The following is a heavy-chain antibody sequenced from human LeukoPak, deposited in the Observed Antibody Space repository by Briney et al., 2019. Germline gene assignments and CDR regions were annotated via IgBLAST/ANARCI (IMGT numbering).Heavy chain of an antibody. J-gene: IGHJ4*02. D-gene: IGHD6-13*01. CDR1: GFTFSSYG. Sequence: GGSLRLSCAASGFTFSSYGMHWVRQAPGKGLEWVAFIRYDGSNKYYADSVKGRFTISRDNSKNTLYLQMNSLRAQDTAVYYCARGRIAAAGYIDYWGQGTLVTVSS. V-gene: IGHV3-30*02. CDR3: ARGRIAAAGYIDY. CDR2: IRYDGSNK.